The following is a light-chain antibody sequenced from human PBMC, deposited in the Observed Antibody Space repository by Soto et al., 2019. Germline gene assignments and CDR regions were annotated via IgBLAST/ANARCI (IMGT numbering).Light chain of an antibody. J-gene: IGKJ4*01. V-gene: IGKV1-9*01. CDR1: QDIRSF. CDR2: AAS. Sequence: DIQMTQSPSSLSASVGDSVTVTCRASQDIRSFLAWYQQKVGKAPKLLIYAASTLQSGVPSRFSGSGSGTEFTLTISSLQPEDFATYYCQQLNSYPSSLTFGGGTKVDIK. CDR3: QQLNSYPSSLT.